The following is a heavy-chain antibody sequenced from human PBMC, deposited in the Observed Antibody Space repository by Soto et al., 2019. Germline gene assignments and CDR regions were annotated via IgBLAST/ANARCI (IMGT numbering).Heavy chain of an antibody. V-gene: IGHV1-46*01. D-gene: IGHD6-25*01. J-gene: IGHJ4*02. CDR2: VDPRDGST. CDR3: ARVRSSGREFDY. CDR1: GYIFTTYS. Sequence: QVQLVQSGAEMKRPGASVILSCKASGYIFTTYSIHWVRQTAGQGLEWMAKVDPRDGSTGYAQKFRGRVAMAWDTSRGTVSMEVSSPTSDDTATYYCARVRSSGREFDYWGQGTQVTVSS.